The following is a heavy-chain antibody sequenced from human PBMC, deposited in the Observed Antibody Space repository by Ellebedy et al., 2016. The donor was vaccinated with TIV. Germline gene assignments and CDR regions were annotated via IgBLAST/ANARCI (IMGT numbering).Heavy chain of an antibody. V-gene: IGHV3-23*01. J-gene: IGHJ5*02. CDR3: AKGSGYYENWFDP. D-gene: IGHD3-3*01. Sequence: GGSLRLSXAASGFTFGSYAMSWVRQAPGKGLEWVSAMSGSGGSTYYADSVKGRFTISRDYSKNTLYLQMNSLRAEDTAVYYCAKGSGYYENWFDPWGQGTLVTVSS. CDR1: GFTFGSYA. CDR2: MSGSGGST.